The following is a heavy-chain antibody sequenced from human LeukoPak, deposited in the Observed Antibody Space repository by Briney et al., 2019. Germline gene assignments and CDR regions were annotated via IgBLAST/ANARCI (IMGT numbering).Heavy chain of an antibody. CDR3: ARVAAADYYYYYYMDV. CDR1: GYTLTELS. CDR2: FDPEDGET. J-gene: IGHJ6*03. Sequence: ASVKVSCKVSGYTLTELSMHWVRQAPGKGLEWMGGFDPEDGETIYAQKFQGRVTMTRNTSISTAYMELSSLRSEDTAVYYCARVAAADYYYYYYMDVWGKGTTVTISS. V-gene: IGHV1-24*01. D-gene: IGHD6-13*01.